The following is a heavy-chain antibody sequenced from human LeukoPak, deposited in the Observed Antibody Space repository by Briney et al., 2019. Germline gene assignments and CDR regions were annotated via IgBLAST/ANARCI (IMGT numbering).Heavy chain of an antibody. CDR3: AKDRSIGTYYTFDH. V-gene: IGHV3-21*04. J-gene: IGHJ4*02. D-gene: IGHD1-26*01. Sequence: PGGSLRLSCAASGFTFSSYSMNWVRQAPGKGLEWASSISSSSSYIYYADSVKGRFTISRDNSKNSLYLQMSSLTAADTAVYYCAKDRSIGTYYTFDHWGQGTLVTVSS. CDR1: GFTFSSYS. CDR2: ISSSSSYI.